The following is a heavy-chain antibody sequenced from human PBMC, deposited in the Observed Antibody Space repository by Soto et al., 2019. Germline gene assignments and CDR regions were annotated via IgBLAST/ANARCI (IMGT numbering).Heavy chain of an antibody. CDR1: GDSISRNNYY. V-gene: IGHV4-39*07. CDR2: MYHSGNT. J-gene: IGHJ4*02. D-gene: IGHD3-10*01. Sequence: PSETLSLTCTVSGDSISRNNYYWGWIRQPPGKGLEWIGSMYHSGNTYHNPSLKSRVTISVDTSKNQLSLKLSSVTAADTAVYYCVRSGDYRSGSYWYFFDYWGQGALVTVSS. CDR3: VRSGDYRSGSYWYFFDY.